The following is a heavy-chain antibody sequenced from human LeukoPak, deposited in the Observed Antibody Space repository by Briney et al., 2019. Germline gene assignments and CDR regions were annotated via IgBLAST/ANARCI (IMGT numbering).Heavy chain of an antibody. Sequence: GGSLRLSCAASGFTFSSYGMNWVRQAPGKGLEWVSYISSTSGSTIYYADSVKGRFTISRDNAKNSLYLQMNSLRAEDTAVYYCARRYCSSTSCLLDYWGQGTLVTVSS. CDR1: GFTFSSYG. CDR2: ISSTSGSTI. V-gene: IGHV3-48*03. CDR3: ARRYCSSTSCLLDY. J-gene: IGHJ4*02. D-gene: IGHD2-2*01.